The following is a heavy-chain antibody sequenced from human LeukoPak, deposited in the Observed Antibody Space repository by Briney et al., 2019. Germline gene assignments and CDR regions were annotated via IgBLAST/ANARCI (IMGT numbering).Heavy chain of an antibody. V-gene: IGHV3-30*18. J-gene: IGHJ4*02. Sequence: GRSLRLSCAASGFTFSSYGMHWVRQAPGKGLEWVAVISYDGSNKYYAGSVKGRFTISRDNSKNTLYLQMNSLRAEDTAVYYCAKGGGYCSSTSCSSGYWGQGTLVTVSS. CDR2: ISYDGSNK. D-gene: IGHD2-2*01. CDR1: GFTFSSYG. CDR3: AKGGGYCSSTSCSSGY.